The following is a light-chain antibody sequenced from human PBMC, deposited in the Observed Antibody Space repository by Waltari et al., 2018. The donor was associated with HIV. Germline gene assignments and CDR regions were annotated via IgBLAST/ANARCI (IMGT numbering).Light chain of an antibody. J-gene: IGKJ1*01. CDR1: QNIRSN. Sequence: DIQMTQSPSSLSASVGDRVTITCRASQNIRSNLNWYQQKPGKAPNLLIYAASSLQSGVPSRFSGSGSGTECTLTISSLQPEDFATYHCQQSYTDPRTFCQGTKV. CDR3: QQSYTDPRT. V-gene: IGKV1-39*01. CDR2: AAS.